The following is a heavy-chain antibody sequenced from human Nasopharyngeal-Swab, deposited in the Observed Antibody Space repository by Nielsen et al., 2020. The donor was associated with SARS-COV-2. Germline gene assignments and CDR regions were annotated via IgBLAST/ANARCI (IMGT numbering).Heavy chain of an antibody. CDR3: ARGGDPREVVAATDCFDP. CDR1: GYTLTRYY. J-gene: IGHJ5*02. V-gene: IGHV1-46*01. Sequence: ASVKVSCKASGYTLTRYYIHWVRQAPGQGLEWMGIINPGGGSARYPQNSQGRVTMTRDTSRSTVYMELSSLRSEDTAVYYCARGGDPREVVAATDCFDPWSQGTLVTVSS. D-gene: IGHD2-15*01. CDR2: INPGGGSA.